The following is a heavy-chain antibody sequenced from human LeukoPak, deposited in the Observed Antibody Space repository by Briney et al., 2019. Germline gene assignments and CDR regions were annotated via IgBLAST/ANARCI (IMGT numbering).Heavy chain of an antibody. CDR2: ISGRDSST. D-gene: IGHD1-26*01. V-gene: IGHV3-23*01. J-gene: IGHJ4*02. CDR1: GFTFDDYG. Sequence: GGSLRLSCAASGFTFDDYGMSWVRQAPGKGLEWVSGISGRDSSTYYADSVKGRFTISRDNSKNTLYLQMNSLRAEDTAVYYCAKAGSIRFDYWGQGTLVTVSS. CDR3: AKAGSIRFDY.